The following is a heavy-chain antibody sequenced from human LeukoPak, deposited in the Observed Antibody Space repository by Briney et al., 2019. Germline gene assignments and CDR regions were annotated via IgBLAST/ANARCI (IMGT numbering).Heavy chain of an antibody. CDR1: GGSISRSSYY. J-gene: IGHJ4*02. Sequence: PSETLSLTCTVSGGSISRSSYYWGWIRQPPGKGLEWIGSIYYSGSTYYNPSLKSRVTISVDTSKNQFSLKLSSVTAADTAVYYCARVAVAGILWGQGTLVTVSS. V-gene: IGHV4-39*01. D-gene: IGHD6-19*01. CDR2: IYYSGST. CDR3: ARVAVAGIL.